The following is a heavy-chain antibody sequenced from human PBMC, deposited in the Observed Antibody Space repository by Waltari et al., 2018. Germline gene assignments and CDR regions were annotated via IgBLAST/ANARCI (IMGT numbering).Heavy chain of an antibody. J-gene: IGHJ6*02. CDR1: GFTFRSYA. CDR2: ISGSGAAI. D-gene: IGHD3-16*01. V-gene: IGHV3-23*01. Sequence: EVQLLESGGGLVQPGGSLRLSCAASGFTFRSYAMSLVRQAPGKGLEWVSSISGSGAAIYYADSVKGRFTISRDNSKNTLYLQMISLRAEDTAVYYCAEAGLYVRDYYYDYSMGVWGQGTTVTVSS. CDR3: AEAGLYVRDYYYDYSMGV.